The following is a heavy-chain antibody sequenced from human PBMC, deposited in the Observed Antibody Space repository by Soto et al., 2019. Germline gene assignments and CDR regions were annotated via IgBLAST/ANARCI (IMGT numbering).Heavy chain of an antibody. CDR1: GGSISSSSYY. Sequence: SETLSLTCTVSGGSISSSSYYWGWIRQPPGKGLEWIGSIYYSGSTYYNPSLKSRVTISVDTSKNQFSLKLSSVTAADTAVYYCARLSWVTRPFDYWGQGTLVTVS. D-gene: IGHD4-17*01. CDR3: ARLSWVTRPFDY. CDR2: IYYSGST. V-gene: IGHV4-39*01. J-gene: IGHJ4*02.